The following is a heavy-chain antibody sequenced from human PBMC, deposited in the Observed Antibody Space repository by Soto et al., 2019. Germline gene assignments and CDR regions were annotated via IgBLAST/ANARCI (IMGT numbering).Heavy chain of an antibody. J-gene: IGHJ5*02. CDR1: GGSISSSSYY. V-gene: IGHV4-39*01. D-gene: IGHD3-16*01. CDR2: IDYSGST. Sequence: QLQLQESGPGLVKPSETLSLTCTVSGGSISSSSYYWGWIRQPPGKGLEWIGSIDYSGSTYYNPSLKSRVTISVDKSKHQFYLKLSSVTAADTAVYYCATGGWFGGWFDPWGQGTLVTVSS. CDR3: ATGGWFGGWFDP.